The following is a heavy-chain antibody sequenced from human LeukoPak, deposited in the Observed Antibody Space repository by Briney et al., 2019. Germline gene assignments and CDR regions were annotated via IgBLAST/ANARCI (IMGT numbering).Heavy chain of an antibody. CDR1: GFTFSSYS. CDR3: AKEASIAARPVYFDY. Sequence: GGSLRLSCAASGFTFSSYSMNWVRQAPGKGLEWVSYISSSSSTIYYADSVKGRFTISRDNAKNSLYLQMNSLRAEDTAVYYCAKEASIAARPVYFDYWGQGTLVTVSS. D-gene: IGHD6-6*01. CDR2: ISSSSSTI. J-gene: IGHJ4*02. V-gene: IGHV3-48*01.